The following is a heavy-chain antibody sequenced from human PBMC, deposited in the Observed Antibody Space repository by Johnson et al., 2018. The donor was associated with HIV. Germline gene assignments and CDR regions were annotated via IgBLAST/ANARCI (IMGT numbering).Heavy chain of an antibody. Sequence: QVQLVESGGGVVQPGGSLRLSCAASGFTFSSYGMHWVSQAPGKGLAWVAFIRCDGSNKYYGDSVKGRFTITRDTSKNTLSLQMNSLRGEDTALYYCARERQILEWLPAHRAFDLWGQGTLVTVSP. J-gene: IGHJ3*01. CDR2: IRCDGSNK. V-gene: IGHV3-30*02. CDR1: GFTFSSYG. D-gene: IGHD3-3*01. CDR3: ARERQILEWLPAHRAFDL.